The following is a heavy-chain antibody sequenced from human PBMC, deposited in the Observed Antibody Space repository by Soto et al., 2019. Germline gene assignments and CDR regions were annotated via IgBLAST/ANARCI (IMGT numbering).Heavy chain of an antibody. CDR2: IFYSDSP. V-gene: IGHV4-30-2*01. CDR3: AGSSSAATNWFDP. J-gene: IGHJ5*02. CDR1: RGSISTDGYS. D-gene: IGHD6-6*01. Sequence: QMQLQESGSGLVKPSETLSLTCTVSRGSISTDGYSWSWIRQPPGKGLEWIGYIFYSDSPSYNPSLKSRATISIDTSKNQFSLNLTSVTAADTAVYFCAGSSSAATNWFDPWGQGKLVTVSS.